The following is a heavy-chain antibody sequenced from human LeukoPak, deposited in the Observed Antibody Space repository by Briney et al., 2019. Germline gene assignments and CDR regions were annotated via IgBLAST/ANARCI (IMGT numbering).Heavy chain of an antibody. CDR1: GFTFSRYW. CDR2: INGDGSTT. D-gene: IGHD3-22*01. V-gene: IGHV3-74*01. Sequence: SGGSLRLSCAASGFTFSRYWMHWVRQAPGKGLVGVSRINGDGSTTSYADSVKGGFTISRDNAKNTLYLQMNSLRAEDTAVYYCATGNYYDSRDYYTFGHRGQGTLVTVSS. J-gene: IGHJ1*01. CDR3: ATGNYYDSRDYYTFGH.